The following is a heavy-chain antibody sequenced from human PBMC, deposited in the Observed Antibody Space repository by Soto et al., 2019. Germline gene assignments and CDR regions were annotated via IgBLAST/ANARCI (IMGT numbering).Heavy chain of an antibody. D-gene: IGHD2-15*01. CDR1: GGSISSYY. V-gene: IGHV4-59*01. J-gene: IGHJ6*02. Sequence: SETLSLTCTVSGGSISSYYWSWIRQPPGKGLEWIGYIYYSGSTNYNPSLKSRVTISVDTSKNQFSLKLSSVTAADTAVYYCGRGICSGGSCYPRGYYYGMDVWGQGTTVTVSS. CDR2: IYYSGST. CDR3: GRGICSGGSCYPRGYYYGMDV.